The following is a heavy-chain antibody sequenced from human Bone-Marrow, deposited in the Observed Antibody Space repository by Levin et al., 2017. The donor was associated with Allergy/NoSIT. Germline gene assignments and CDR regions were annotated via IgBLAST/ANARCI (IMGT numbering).Heavy chain of an antibody. V-gene: IGHV4-30-4*01. J-gene: IGHJ4*02. CDR2: IYYSGST. Sequence: LRLSCTVSGGSISSGNYYWSWIRQPPGKGLEWIGYIYYSGSTYFNPSIKSRVTISLDTSKNQFSLKVSSVTAADTAVYYCARRIAVAGLFEYWGQGTLVTVSS. D-gene: IGHD6-13*01. CDR1: GGSISSGNYY. CDR3: ARRIAVAGLFEY.